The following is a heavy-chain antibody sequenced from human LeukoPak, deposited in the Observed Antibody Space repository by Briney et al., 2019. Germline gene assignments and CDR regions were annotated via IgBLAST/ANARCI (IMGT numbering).Heavy chain of an antibody. CDR2: ISSDGNSI. Sequence: GGSLRLSCAASGFDVSRYWMYWVRQVPGKGLVWVARISSDGNSISYADSAKGRFSISRDNSKNAMYLQMNSLRAEDTAVYYCASASSATYYWALHYWGQGTLVTVSS. J-gene: IGHJ4*02. CDR3: ASASSATYYWALHY. V-gene: IGHV3-74*01. D-gene: IGHD3-10*01. CDR1: GFDVSRYW.